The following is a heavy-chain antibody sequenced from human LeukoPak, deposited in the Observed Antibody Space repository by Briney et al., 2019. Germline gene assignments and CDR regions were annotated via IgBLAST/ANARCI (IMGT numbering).Heavy chain of an antibody. J-gene: IGHJ4*02. Sequence: SETLSHTCTVSGGSISSSSYYWGWVRRPPGKGLEWIGSIYYSGSTYYNPSLKSRVTISVDTSKNQLSLKLSSVTAADTAVYHCARLVAVAGILYYFDYWGQGTLVTVSS. CDR2: IYYSGST. D-gene: IGHD6-19*01. CDR3: ARLVAVAGILYYFDY. CDR1: GGSISSSSYY. V-gene: IGHV4-39*01.